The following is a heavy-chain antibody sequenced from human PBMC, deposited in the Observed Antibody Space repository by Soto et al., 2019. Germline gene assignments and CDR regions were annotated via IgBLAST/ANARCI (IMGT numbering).Heavy chain of an antibody. V-gene: IGHV6-1*01. CDR3: ARDFGRSGGSGFDY. CDR1: GDSVSSNSAA. Sequence: QTLSLTCAISGDSVSSNSAAWNWIRQSPSRGIEWLGRTYYRSRWYNDYAVSVRSRITVNADTSKNQFSLQMNSLRAEDTAVYYCARDFGRSGGSGFDYWGQGILVTVSS. CDR2: TYYRSRWYN. D-gene: IGHD2-15*01. J-gene: IGHJ4*02.